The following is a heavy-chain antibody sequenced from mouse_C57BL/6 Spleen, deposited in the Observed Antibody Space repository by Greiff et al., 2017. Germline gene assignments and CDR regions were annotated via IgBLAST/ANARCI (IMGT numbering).Heavy chain of an antibody. CDR1: GYTFTSYW. D-gene: IGHD2-1*01. J-gene: IGHJ1*03. Sequence: QVQLQQPGAELVRPGSSVKLSCKASGYTFTSYWMHWVKQRPIQGLEWIGNIDPSDSETHYNQKFKDKATLTVDKSSSTAYMQLSGLTSEDSAVYYGARSPRYGNYEYFDVWGTGTTVTVSS. CDR2: IDPSDSET. CDR3: ARSPRYGNYEYFDV. V-gene: IGHV1-52*01.